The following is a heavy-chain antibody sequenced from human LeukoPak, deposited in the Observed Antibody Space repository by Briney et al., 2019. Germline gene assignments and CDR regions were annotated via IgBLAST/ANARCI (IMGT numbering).Heavy chain of an antibody. CDR1: GFTFSSYE. CDR3: ARSLTFFYCGGDCPFDY. J-gene: IGHJ4*02. V-gene: IGHV3-48*03. D-gene: IGHD2-21*02. CDR2: ISSSGSTI. Sequence: PGGSLRLSCAASGFTFSSYEMNWVRQAPGKGLEWVSYISSSGSTIYYADSVKGRFTISRDNAKNSLYLQMNSLRAEDTAVYYCARSLTFFYCGGDCPFDYWGQGTLVTVSS.